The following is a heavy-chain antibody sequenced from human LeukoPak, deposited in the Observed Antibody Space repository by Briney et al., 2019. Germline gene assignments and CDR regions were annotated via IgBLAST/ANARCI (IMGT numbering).Heavy chain of an antibody. CDR2: ISYDGGNE. CDR3: AKDSPTVYYYGSGSYGHYFGMDV. J-gene: IGHJ6*02. V-gene: IGHV3-30*18. CDR1: GFTFSSYG. D-gene: IGHD3-10*01. Sequence: GGSLRLSCAASGFTFSSYGMHWARQAPGKGLEWVAVISYDGGNEYYADSVKGRFTISRDNSKDTLYLQMNSLRSEDTAMYYCAKDSPTVYYYGSGSYGHYFGMDVWGQGTTVTVSS.